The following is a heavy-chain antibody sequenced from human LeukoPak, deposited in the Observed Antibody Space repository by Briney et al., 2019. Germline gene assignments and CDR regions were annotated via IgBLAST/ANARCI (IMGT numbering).Heavy chain of an antibody. Sequence: GGSLRLSCAASGFTFSSYAMHWVRQAPGKGLEWVAVISYDGSNKYYADSVKGRFTISRDNSKNTVYLQMNSLRGEDTAVYYCAKTARDSSGAINYWGQGTLVTVSS. CDR2: ISYDGSNK. D-gene: IGHD3-22*01. CDR1: GFTFSSYA. J-gene: IGHJ4*02. CDR3: AKTARDSSGAINY. V-gene: IGHV3-30-3*02.